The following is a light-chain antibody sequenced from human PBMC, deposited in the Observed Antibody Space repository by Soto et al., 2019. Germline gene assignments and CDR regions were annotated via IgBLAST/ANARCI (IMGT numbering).Light chain of an antibody. CDR1: QGISSA. J-gene: IGKJ5*01. CDR3: QQFNSYPIT. CDR2: DAS. V-gene: IGKV1-13*02. Sequence: ALQLTPSPSSLSASVGDRVTITCRASQGISSALAWYQQKPGKAPKLLIYDASSLESGVPSRFSGSGSGTDFTLTISSLQPEDFATYYCQQFNSYPITFGQGTRLEIK.